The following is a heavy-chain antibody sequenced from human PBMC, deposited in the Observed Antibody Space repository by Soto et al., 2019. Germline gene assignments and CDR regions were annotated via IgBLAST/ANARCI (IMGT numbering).Heavy chain of an antibody. J-gene: IGHJ5*02. CDR2: IYYSGST. CDR3: TRDLRGGKTNWFDP. D-gene: IGHD3-16*01. Sequence: QVQLQESGPGLVKPSQTLSLTCTVSGGSISSGGYYWSWIRQHPGKGLEWIGYIYYSGSTYYNPSLKSRVTISVDTSKNQFSLKLSSVTAADTAVYYCTRDLRGGKTNWFDPWGQGTLVTVSS. V-gene: IGHV4-31*03. CDR1: GGSISSGGYY.